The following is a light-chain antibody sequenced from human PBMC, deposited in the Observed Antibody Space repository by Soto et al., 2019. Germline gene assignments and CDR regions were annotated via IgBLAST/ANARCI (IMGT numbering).Light chain of an antibody. CDR2: EIT. CDR3: SSYTSSSRYV. Sequence: ALTQPPSVSGSPGQSVTISCTGTSSDVGKYDRVSWYQQPPGTATKLINYEITNRPSGVPARFSGSKSGNTSSLTISGLQAEDEAEYYCSSYTSSSRYVFGTGTKVTVL. V-gene: IGLV2-18*02. CDR1: SSDVGKYDR. J-gene: IGLJ1*01.